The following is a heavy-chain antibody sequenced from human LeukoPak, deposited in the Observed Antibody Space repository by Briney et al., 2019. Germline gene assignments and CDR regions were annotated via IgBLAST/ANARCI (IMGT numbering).Heavy chain of an antibody. CDR2: IYYSGSS. D-gene: IGHD5-24*01. V-gene: IGHV4-31*03. CDR3: ARNRDGYNSFDY. CDR1: GGSINNGGYY. J-gene: IGHJ4*02. Sequence: SETLSLTCTVSGGSINNGGYYWSWIRQHPGKGLEWIGYIYYSGSSYYNPSLRSRVTISVDTSKNHFSLRLSSVTAADTAVYYCARNRDGYNSFDYWGQGTLVTVSS.